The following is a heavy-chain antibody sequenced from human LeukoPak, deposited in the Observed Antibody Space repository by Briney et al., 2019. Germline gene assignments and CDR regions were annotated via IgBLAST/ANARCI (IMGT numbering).Heavy chain of an antibody. CDR1: GYSFTSYW. V-gene: IGHV5-51*01. Sequence: GESLKISCKGSGYSFTSYWIGWVRQMPGKGLEWMGIIYPGDSDTRYSPSFQGQVTISADKSISTAYLQWSSLKALDTAMYYCARPTDCSSTSCYTVFGYWGQGTLVTVSS. CDR3: ARPTDCSSTSCYTVFGY. D-gene: IGHD2-2*02. J-gene: IGHJ4*02. CDR2: IYPGDSDT.